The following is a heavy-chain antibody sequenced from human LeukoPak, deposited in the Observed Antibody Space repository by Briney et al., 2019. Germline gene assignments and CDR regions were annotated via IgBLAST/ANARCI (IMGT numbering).Heavy chain of an antibody. Sequence: PGGSLRLSCAASGFTFSSYSMNWVRQAPGKGLEWVSPISSSSTYMYYADSMKGRFTISRDNAKNSLYLQLNSLRAEDTAVYFCARLLSPTITTSDYWGQGTLVTVSS. CDR1: GFTFSSYS. V-gene: IGHV3-21*01. D-gene: IGHD4-11*01. CDR3: ARLLSPTITTSDY. CDR2: ISSSSTYM. J-gene: IGHJ4*02.